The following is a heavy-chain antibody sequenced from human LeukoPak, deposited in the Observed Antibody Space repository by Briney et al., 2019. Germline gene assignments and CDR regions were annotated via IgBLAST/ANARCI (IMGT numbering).Heavy chain of an antibody. CDR2: IYYSGST. V-gene: IGHV4-39*01. Sequence: GSLRLSCAASGFTFSSSSISWVRQAPGKGLEWIGSIYYSGSTYYNPSLKSRVTISVDTSKNQFSLKLSSVPAADTAVYYCARQVISFDYWGQGTLVTVSS. CDR1: GFTFSSSS. CDR3: ARQVISFDY. J-gene: IGHJ4*02. D-gene: IGHD2/OR15-2a*01.